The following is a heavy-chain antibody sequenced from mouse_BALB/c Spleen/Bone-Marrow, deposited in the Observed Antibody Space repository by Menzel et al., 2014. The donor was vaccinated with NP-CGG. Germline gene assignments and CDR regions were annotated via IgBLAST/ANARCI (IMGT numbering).Heavy chain of an antibody. Sequence: QVQLQQSGTELVMPGASVKMSCKASGYTFTDYWIHWVKQRPGQGLEWIGAIDTSDDYTTYNQEFKGKATLTVDESSSTAYMQFSSLTSEDSAVYYCARSDYRYDPLAYWGQGTLVTVSA. CDR3: ARSDYRYDPLAY. CDR2: IDTSDDYT. CDR1: GYTFTDYW. V-gene: IGHV1-69*01. D-gene: IGHD2-14*01. J-gene: IGHJ3*01.